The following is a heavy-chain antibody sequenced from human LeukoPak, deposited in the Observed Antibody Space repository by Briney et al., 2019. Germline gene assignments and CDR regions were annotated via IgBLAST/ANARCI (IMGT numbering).Heavy chain of an antibody. D-gene: IGHD3-10*02. CDR3: ARGTMFEDYWYFDL. CDR1: GGSISSGGYS. V-gene: IGHV4-30-2*01. CDR2: IYHGGST. J-gene: IGHJ2*01. Sequence: SETLSLTCAVSGGSISSGGYSWSWIRQPPGKGLEWIGYIYHGGSTYYNPSLKSRVTISVDRSKNQFSLKLSSVTAADTAVYYCARGTMFEDYWYFDLWGRGTLVTVSS.